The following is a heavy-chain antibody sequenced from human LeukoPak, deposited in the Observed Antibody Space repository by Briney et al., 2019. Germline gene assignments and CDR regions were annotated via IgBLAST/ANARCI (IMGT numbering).Heavy chain of an antibody. V-gene: IGHV2-70*11. CDR3: ARGTFTVAIPTFDY. D-gene: IGHD4-17*01. CDR1: GFSLSTSGMC. J-gene: IGHJ4*02. CDR2: IDWDDDK. Sequence: SGPALVKPTQTLTLTCTFSGFSLSTSGMCVSWIRQPPGKALEWLARIDWDDDKYYSTSLKTRLTISKDTSKNQVVLTMTNMDPVDTATYYCARGTFTVAIPTFDYWGQGTLVTVSS.